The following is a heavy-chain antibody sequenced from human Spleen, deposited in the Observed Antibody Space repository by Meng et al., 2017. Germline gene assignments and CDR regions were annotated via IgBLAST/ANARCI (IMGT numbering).Heavy chain of an antibody. Sequence: GEALKISCAASGFTFSSDEMNWVRQAPGKGLEWVSCSNSDGITIYYADSMKGRFTITRDNAKNTLYLQMNSLRAEDTAVYYCARDVVATPHWDCFDAWGQGTLVAVSS. D-gene: IGHD2-15*01. J-gene: IGHJ5*02. CDR3: ARDVVATPHWDCFDA. V-gene: IGHV3-48*03. CDR2: SNSDGITI. CDR1: GFTFSSDE.